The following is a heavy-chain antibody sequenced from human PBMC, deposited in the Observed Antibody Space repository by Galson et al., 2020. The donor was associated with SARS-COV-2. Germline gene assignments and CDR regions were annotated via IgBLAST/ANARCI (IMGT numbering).Heavy chain of an antibody. J-gene: IGHJ4*02. CDR2: TSYDGSNK. CDR1: GFTLGSLA. V-gene: IGHV3-30-3*01. Sequence: GESLKISCAAAGFTLGSLAMHWVRQAPGKGLEWVEVTSYDGSNKYYADSVKGRFTISRDNSKNTLSLQLNSLRAEDTAVYFCARATGYIIRGYYLDSWGQGTLVTVSS. CDR3: ARATGYIIRGYYLDS. D-gene: IGHD3-10*01.